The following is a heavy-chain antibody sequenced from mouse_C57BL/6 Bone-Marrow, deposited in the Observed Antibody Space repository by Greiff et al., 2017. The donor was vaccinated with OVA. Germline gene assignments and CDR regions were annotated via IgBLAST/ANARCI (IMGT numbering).Heavy chain of an antibody. CDR2: IDPSDSYT. CDR1: GYTFTSYW. D-gene: IGHD4-1*01. J-gene: IGHJ2*01. Sequence: QVQLQQPGAELVMPGASVKLSCKASGYTFTSYWMHWVKQRPGQGLEWIGEIDPSDSYTNYTQKFKGKSTLTVDTSSRTAYMQLSSLTSEDSAVYYCARGIWEGVPWGQGTTLTVSS. V-gene: IGHV1-69*01. CDR3: ARGIWEGVP.